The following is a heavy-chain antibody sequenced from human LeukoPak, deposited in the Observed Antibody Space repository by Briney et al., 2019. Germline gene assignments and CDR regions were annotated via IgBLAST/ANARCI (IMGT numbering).Heavy chain of an antibody. CDR2: ITSSSSYI. CDR3: ARGSTYSSGWYTGFDY. V-gene: IGHV3-21*01. CDR1: GFTFSSYS. J-gene: IGHJ4*02. D-gene: IGHD6-19*01. Sequence: GGSLRLSCATSGFTFSSYSMNWVRQAPGKGLEWVSSITSSSSYIYYADSVKGRFTISRDNAKKSVYLQMNSLRAEDTAVYYCARGSTYSSGWYTGFDYWGQGTLVTVSS.